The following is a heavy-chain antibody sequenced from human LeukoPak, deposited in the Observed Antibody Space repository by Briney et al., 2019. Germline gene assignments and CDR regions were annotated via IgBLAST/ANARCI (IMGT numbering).Heavy chain of an antibody. D-gene: IGHD6-13*01. V-gene: IGHV3-53*01. CDR1: GLSVSSNF. Sequence: GGSLRLSCAATGLSVSSNFMSWVRQAPGKGLEWVSVIYGGGSTYYADSVKGRFTISRDTPKNTLYLQMNSLRVEDTAVYYCARDNAIAPEAIGDYWGQGTLVTVSS. CDR2: IYGGGST. J-gene: IGHJ4*02. CDR3: ARDNAIAPEAIGDY.